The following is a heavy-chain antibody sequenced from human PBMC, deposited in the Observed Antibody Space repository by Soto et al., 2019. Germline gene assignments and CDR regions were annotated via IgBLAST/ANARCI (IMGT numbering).Heavy chain of an antibody. J-gene: IGHJ6*02. D-gene: IGHD3-3*01. Sequence: QVQLVQSGAEVKKPGSSVKVSCKASGDTFSRSAFAWVRQAPGQGPEWMGGLMPVYGSANYAQKFRVRLTVNAAETTKTIDMVLRGLTSGDTGVYYCGRGGGAIVGAITLRGRHGMDVWGQGTTVIVSS. CDR3: GRGGGAIVGAITLRGRHGMDV. CDR2: LMPVYGSA. V-gene: IGHV1-69*01. CDR1: GDTFSRSA.